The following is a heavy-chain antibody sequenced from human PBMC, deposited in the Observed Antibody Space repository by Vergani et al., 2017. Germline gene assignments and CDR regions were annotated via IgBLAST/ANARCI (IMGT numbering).Heavy chain of an antibody. D-gene: IGHD3-10*01. J-gene: IGHJ4*02. CDR1: GFTFSSYA. CDR2: ISYDGSNK. CDR3: ARDTEGSGSYPNY. Sequence: QVQLVESGGGVVQPGRSLRLSCAASGFTFSSYAMHWVRQAPGKGLEWVAVISYDGSNKYYADSVKGRFTISRDNSKNTLYLQMNSLRAEDTAVYYCARDTEGSGSYPNYWGQGTLVTVSS. V-gene: IGHV3-30-3*01.